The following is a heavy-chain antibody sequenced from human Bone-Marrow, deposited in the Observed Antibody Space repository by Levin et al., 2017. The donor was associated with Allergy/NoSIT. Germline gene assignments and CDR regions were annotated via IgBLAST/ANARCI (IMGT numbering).Heavy chain of an antibody. D-gene: IGHD2-2*01. CDR2: ISNDGSNK. J-gene: IGHJ6*02. CDR3: ARSECSSAICQGGFYYRAMDV. CDR1: GFTLSPYA. Sequence: PGGSLRLSCAASGFTLSPYAMHWVRQAPGKGLEWVALISNDGSNKMYADSVKGRFIISRDNSKNTLSLQMNNLRAEDTAVFYCARSECSSAICQGGFYYRAMDVWGQGTTVTVSS. V-gene: IGHV3-30*03.